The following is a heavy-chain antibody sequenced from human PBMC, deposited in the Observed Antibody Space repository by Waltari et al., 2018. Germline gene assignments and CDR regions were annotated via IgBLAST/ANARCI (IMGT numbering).Heavy chain of an antibody. J-gene: IGHJ4*02. V-gene: IGHV3-30*03. D-gene: IGHD7-27*01. CDR2: ISYDGSNK. CDR3: ARGWGNFDY. CDR1: EFTFSRSG. Sequence: QVQLVESGGGVVQPGGSLRLSCAASEFTFSRSGMPWARQAPGKGLEWVAFISYDGSNKYYAGSVKGRFTISRDNSKNTLYLQMNSLSAEDTAVYYCARGWGNFDYWGQGTLVTVSS.